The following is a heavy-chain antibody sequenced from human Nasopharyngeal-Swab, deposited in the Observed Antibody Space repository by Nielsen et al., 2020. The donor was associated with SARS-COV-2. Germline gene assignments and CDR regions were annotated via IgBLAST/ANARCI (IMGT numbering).Heavy chain of an antibody. Sequence: ESLKISCAASGFIFSASAIHWVRQAPGKGLEWVSYITSSSGIIYYVDSVKGRFTISRDNAKNLLYLQMNSLRAEDTAVYYCASAHRAYGDSGYYPLDYWGKGTLVTVSS. J-gene: IGHJ4*02. CDR1: GFIFSASA. CDR2: ITSSSGII. D-gene: IGHD3-22*01. CDR3: ASAHRAYGDSGYYPLDY. V-gene: IGHV3-48*04.